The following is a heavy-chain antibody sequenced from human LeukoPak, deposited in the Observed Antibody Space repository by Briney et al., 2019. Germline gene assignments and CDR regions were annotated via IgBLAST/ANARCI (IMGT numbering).Heavy chain of an antibody. V-gene: IGHV3-23*01. Sequence: PGGSLRLSCVASGFTFSDYAMNWVRQAPRKGPEWVSGISASGAGTYYADSVKGRLTISRDNSKNTLYLQMDSLRAEDTAVYYCAKVGIRISLIVVVFTTADDWYFDLWGRGTLVTVSS. J-gene: IGHJ2*01. CDR1: GFTFSDYA. D-gene: IGHD3-22*01. CDR2: ISASGAGT. CDR3: AKVGIRISLIVVVFTTADDWYFDL.